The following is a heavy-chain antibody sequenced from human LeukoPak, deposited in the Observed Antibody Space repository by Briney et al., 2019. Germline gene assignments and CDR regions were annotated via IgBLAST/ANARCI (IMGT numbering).Heavy chain of an antibody. D-gene: IGHD5-18*01. J-gene: IGHJ4*02. CDR1: GGSISSSSYY. CDR2: IYYTGSA. V-gene: IGHV4-39*01. Sequence: SETLSLTCTVSGGSISSSSYYWGWIRQPPGKGLEWIGSIYYTGSAYYNPSLKSRITMSVDTSKNQFSLRLSSVTAADTAVYSCARHPERYSYFDYWGQGTLVTVSS. CDR3: ARHPERYSYFDY.